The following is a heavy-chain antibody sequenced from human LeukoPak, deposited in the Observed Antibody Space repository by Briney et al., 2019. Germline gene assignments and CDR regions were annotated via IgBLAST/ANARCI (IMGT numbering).Heavy chain of an antibody. D-gene: IGHD5-12*01. CDR1: GYTFTIYD. V-gene: IGHV1-8*03. CDR3: ARGNTGSWIYYYFDY. J-gene: IGHJ4*02. Sequence: ASVKVSCKASGYTFTIYDINWVRQATGQGLEWMGWMNPNSGNTGYAQKFQGRVTITRNTSISTAYMELSSLRSEDTAVYYCARGNTGSWIYYYFDYWGQGTLVTVSS. CDR2: MNPNSGNT.